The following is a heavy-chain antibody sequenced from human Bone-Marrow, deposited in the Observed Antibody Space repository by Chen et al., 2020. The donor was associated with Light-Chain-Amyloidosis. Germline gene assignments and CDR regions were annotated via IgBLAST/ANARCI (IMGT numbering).Heavy chain of an antibody. CDR3: ARHPDLDYFDY. Sequence: QLQLQESGPGLVKPSETLSLTRTVSGGSISSSSYYWGWLRQPPGKGLEWIVSIYYSGSTYYNPSLKSRVTISVDTSKTQFSLKLSSLTAADTAVYYCARHPDLDYFDYWGQGTLVTVSS. D-gene: IGHD3-3*01. J-gene: IGHJ4*02. CDR2: IYYSGST. V-gene: IGHV4-39*01. CDR1: GGSISSSSYY.